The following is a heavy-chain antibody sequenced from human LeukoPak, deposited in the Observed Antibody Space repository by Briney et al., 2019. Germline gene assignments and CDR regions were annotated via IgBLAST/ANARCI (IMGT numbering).Heavy chain of an antibody. J-gene: IGHJ5*02. CDR3: ARGAYYYDSSALSDWFDP. D-gene: IGHD3-22*01. CDR1: GGSFSGYY. Sequence: SETLSLTCAVYGGSFSGYYWSWIRQPPGKGLEWIGEINHSGSTNYNLSLKSRVTISVDTSKNQFSLKLSSVTAADTAVYYCARGAYYYDSSALSDWFDPWGQGTLVTVSS. CDR2: INHSGST. V-gene: IGHV4-34*01.